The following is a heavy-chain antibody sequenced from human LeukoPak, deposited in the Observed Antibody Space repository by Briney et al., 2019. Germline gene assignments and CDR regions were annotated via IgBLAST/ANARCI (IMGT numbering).Heavy chain of an antibody. CDR3: AKDANRWAFDY. CDR2: ITTSGGTT. CDR1: GFTFSSYG. V-gene: IGHV3-23*01. J-gene: IGHJ4*02. D-gene: IGHD4/OR15-4a*01. Sequence: GGSLRLSCAASGFTFSSYGMSWVRQAPGKGLEWVSVITTSGGTTYYADSVKGRFTMSRDISTNTLYLHMNSLRAEDTAVYYCAKDANRWAFDYWGQGTLVTVSS.